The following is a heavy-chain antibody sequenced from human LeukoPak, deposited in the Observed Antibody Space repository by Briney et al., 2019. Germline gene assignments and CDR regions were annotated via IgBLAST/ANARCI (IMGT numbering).Heavy chain of an antibody. CDR3: AKSVGIIRRGAFDI. Sequence: PGGSLRLSCAASGFTFSSYAMSWVRQAPGKGLEGVSGISGSAATTYYADSAKGRFTISRDNSKNRLYLQMNSLRVEDTAVYYCAKSVGIIRRGAFDIWGQGTMVTVSS. CDR2: ISGSAATT. J-gene: IGHJ3*02. D-gene: IGHD3-10*01. CDR1: GFTFSSYA. V-gene: IGHV3-23*01.